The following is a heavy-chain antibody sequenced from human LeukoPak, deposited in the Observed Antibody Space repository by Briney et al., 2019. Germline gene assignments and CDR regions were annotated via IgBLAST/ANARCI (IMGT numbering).Heavy chain of an antibody. CDR2: IFYGGSS. CDR3: ARFGSRIGTGASYGFES. D-gene: IGHD1-1*01. CDR1: GDSIYNSDYY. Sequence: SETLSLTCTVSGDSIYNSDYYWGWIRRPPGKGLEWIGSIFYGGSSYYNPSHESRVTISIAPSKSQFSLNLRFVTAADTAVYYCARFGSRIGTGASYGFESWGQGTLVLVSS. J-gene: IGHJ4*02. V-gene: IGHV4-39*07.